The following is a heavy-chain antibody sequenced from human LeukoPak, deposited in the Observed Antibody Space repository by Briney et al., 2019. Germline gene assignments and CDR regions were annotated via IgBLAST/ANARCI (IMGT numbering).Heavy chain of an antibody. Sequence: GASVKVSCXASGYTFTSYDINWVRQATGQGLEWMGWMNPNSGNTGYAQKFQGRVTITRNTSISTAYMELSSLRSEDTAVYYCARGAYYDFWSGYPNWFDPWGQGTLVTVSS. CDR1: GYTFTSYD. V-gene: IGHV1-8*03. CDR3: ARGAYYDFWSGYPNWFDP. CDR2: MNPNSGNT. J-gene: IGHJ5*02. D-gene: IGHD3-3*01.